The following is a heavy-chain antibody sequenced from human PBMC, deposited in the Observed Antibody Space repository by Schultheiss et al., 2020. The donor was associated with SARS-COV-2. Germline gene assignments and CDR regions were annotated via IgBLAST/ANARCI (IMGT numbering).Heavy chain of an antibody. Sequence: GGSLRLSCAASGFTFDDYAMHWVRQAPGKGLEWVSYISSSSSYTNYADSVKGRFTISRDNAKNSLYLQMNSLRAEDTAVYYCARGVWDIVVVGYYMDVWGKGTTVTVSS. CDR1: GFTFDDYA. CDR3: ARGVWDIVVVGYYMDV. D-gene: IGHD2-2*01. J-gene: IGHJ6*03. V-gene: IGHV3-11*05. CDR2: ISSSSSYT.